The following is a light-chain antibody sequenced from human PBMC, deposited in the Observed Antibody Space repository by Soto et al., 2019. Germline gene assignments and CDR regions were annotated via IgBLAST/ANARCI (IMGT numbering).Light chain of an antibody. CDR1: QRINSD. V-gene: IGKV3-15*01. CDR3: QQYESWPIT. J-gene: IGKJ5*01. CDR2: GAS. Sequence: EIMMTQSPATLSVSPGERASLSCRASQRINSDLAWYQQQPGQAPRLLIYGASTRATGIPARFIGSGFGTEFTLTVSSLQSEDFAVYYCQQYESWPITFGQGTRLEIK.